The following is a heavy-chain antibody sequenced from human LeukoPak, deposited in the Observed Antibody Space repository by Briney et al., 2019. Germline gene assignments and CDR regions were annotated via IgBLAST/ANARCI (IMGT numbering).Heavy chain of an antibody. CDR3: ARGPNYVWGSYQYFDY. J-gene: IGHJ4*02. Sequence: SETLSLTCTVSGASISRGDYYWSWIRQPPGKGLEWIGYIYYSGSTSYTPSLKSRVTISVDTSRNQYSLKLTSVTAAGTAVYYCARGPNYVWGSYQYFDYWGQGTLVTVSS. CDR1: GASISRGDYY. D-gene: IGHD3-16*02. CDR2: IYYSGST. V-gene: IGHV4-30-4*01.